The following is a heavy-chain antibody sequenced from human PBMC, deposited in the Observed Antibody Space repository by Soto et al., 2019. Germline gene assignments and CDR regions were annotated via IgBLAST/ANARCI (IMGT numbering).Heavy chain of an antibody. J-gene: IGHJ6*02. CDR1: GGTFSGYA. Sequence: SVKVSCKASGGTFSGYAISWVRQAPGQGLEWMGGIIPIFGTANYAQKFQGRVTITADESTSTAYMELSSLRSEDTAVYYCAGPYYYGMDVWGQGTTVTVSS. V-gene: IGHV1-69*13. CDR2: IIPIFGTA. CDR3: AGPYYYGMDV.